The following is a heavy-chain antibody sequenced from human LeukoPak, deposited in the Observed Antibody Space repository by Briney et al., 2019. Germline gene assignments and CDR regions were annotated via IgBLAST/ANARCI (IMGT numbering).Heavy chain of an antibody. CDR1: GFTFSDAW. D-gene: IGHD2-21*01. Sequence: PGGSLRLSCAASGFTFSDAWMSWVRRAPGKGLEWVGRIKSKTDGGTTDYATPVKGRFTISGDDSKNTLYLQMNSLKTEDTAVYYCTTRLLTNTDTTPGAFDIWGQGTMVSVSS. CDR3: TTRLLTNTDTTPGAFDI. V-gene: IGHV3-15*01. CDR2: IKSKTDGGTT. J-gene: IGHJ3*02.